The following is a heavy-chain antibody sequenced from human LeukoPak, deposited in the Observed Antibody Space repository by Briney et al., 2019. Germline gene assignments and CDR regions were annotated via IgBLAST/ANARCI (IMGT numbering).Heavy chain of an antibody. J-gene: IGHJ4*02. V-gene: IGHV3-7*03. D-gene: IGHD6-13*01. CDR2: IKQDGSEK. CDR1: GFTFSSYW. CDR3: ARPMYSSSRHPIDY. Sequence: GGSLRLSCAASGFTFSSYWMSWVRQAPGKGLEWVANIKQDGSEKYYVDSVKGRFTISRDNAKNSLYLQMNSLRAEDTAVYYCARPMYSSSRHPIDYWGQGTLVTVSS.